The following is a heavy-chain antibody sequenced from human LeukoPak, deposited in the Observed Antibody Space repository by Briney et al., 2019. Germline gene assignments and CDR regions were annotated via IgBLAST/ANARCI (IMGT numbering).Heavy chain of an antibody. J-gene: IGHJ4*02. D-gene: IGHD6-6*01. CDR2: ISDSGGNT. Sequence: PLGGSLRLSCVASGFTFSSYAMTWVRQAPGKGLEWVSGISDSGGNTYYADSVKGRFTISRDNSKNTLYLQMNSLRAEDTAVYFCAKDIRPRDCWGQGTLVTVSS. CDR3: AKDIRPRDC. V-gene: IGHV3-23*01. CDR1: GFTFSSYA.